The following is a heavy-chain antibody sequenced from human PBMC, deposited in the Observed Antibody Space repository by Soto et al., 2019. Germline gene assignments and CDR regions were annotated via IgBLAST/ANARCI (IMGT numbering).Heavy chain of an antibody. J-gene: IGHJ4*02. D-gene: IGHD1-20*01. CDR3: ATSQKGYNWNYFDH. V-gene: IGHV4-39*01. CDR1: GASISGSYYY. Sequence: PSETLSLTCAVSGASISGSYYYWAWLRHSPGKGPEWIGSVFYTGFTSYNPSLESRVSVSVDTSKSQFSLKLSAVTAADTAVYYCATSQKGYNWNYFDHWGQGALVTVS. CDR2: VFYTGFT.